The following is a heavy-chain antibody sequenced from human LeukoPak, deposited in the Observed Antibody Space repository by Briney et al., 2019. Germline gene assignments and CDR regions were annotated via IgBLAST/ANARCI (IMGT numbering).Heavy chain of an antibody. CDR2: IYYSGSP. CDR1: GGSISSGGHY. CDR3: ARGGRIAAAGTLDY. Sequence: PSETLSLTCTVSGGSISSGGHYWSWIRQHPGKGLEWIGYIYYSGSPYYNPSLKSRVTISVDTSKNQFSLKLGSVTAADTAVYYCARGGRIAAAGTLDYWGQGTLVTVSS. V-gene: IGHV4-31*03. D-gene: IGHD6-13*01. J-gene: IGHJ4*02.